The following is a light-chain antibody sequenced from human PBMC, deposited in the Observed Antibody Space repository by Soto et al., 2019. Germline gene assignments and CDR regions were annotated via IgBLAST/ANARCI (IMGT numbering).Light chain of an antibody. CDR3: AAWDHSLNCYV. CDR1: SSNIGSNT. V-gene: IGLV1-44*01. CDR2: SNN. Sequence: QLVLTQPPSASGTPGQRVTISCSGSSSNIGSNTVNWYQQLPGTAPKLLIYSNNQRPSGVPDRFSGSKSGTSASLAISGLQSEDEADYDCAAWDHSLNCYVFGTGTKLTVL. J-gene: IGLJ1*01.